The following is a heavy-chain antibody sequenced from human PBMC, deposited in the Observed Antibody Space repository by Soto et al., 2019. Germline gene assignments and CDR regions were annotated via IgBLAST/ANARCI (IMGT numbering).Heavy chain of an antibody. V-gene: IGHV1-69*13. J-gene: IGHJ4*02. Sequence: SVQVSCKTSGGTFSSYAISWVRQAPGQGLEWMGGIIPIFVTPNYAQKFQGRVTITADESTSTGYMELSSLRSDDTAMYYCAWSVRPSDDSYDIDYWGQGTLVTVSS. CDR2: IIPIFVTP. CDR3: AWSVRPSDDSYDIDY. D-gene: IGHD3-9*01. CDR1: GGTFSSYA.